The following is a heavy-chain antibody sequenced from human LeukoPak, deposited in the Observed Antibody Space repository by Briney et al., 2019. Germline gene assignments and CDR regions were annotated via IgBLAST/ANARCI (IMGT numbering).Heavy chain of an antibody. Sequence: GSLRLSCAASGFTFSSYSMNWVRQAPGKGMEWVSSISSSSSYIYYADSVKGRFTISRDNAKNSLYLQMNSLRAEDTAVYYCARGSYSYAFVIWGQGTMVTVSS. D-gene: IGHD5-18*01. CDR3: ARGSYSYAFVI. V-gene: IGHV3-21*01. CDR2: ISSSSSYI. CDR1: GFTFSSYS. J-gene: IGHJ3*02.